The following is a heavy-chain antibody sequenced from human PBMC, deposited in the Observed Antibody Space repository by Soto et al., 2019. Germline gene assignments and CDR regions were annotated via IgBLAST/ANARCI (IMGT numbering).Heavy chain of an antibody. CDR1: GYTFTDYY. D-gene: IGHD4-4*01. CDR3: ARRAYKYGNLVYYYDY. J-gene: IGHJ4*02. Sequence: QVQLVQSGAEVKKPGASVKVSCKASGYTFTDYYLHWVRQAPGQGLEWMGVINPSGGTISYSQRFQGRVTMTRDTSTRTVYMEVRSLRSEDTAVYFCARRAYKYGNLVYYYDYWGQGTLVTVSS. V-gene: IGHV1-46*01. CDR2: INPSGGTI.